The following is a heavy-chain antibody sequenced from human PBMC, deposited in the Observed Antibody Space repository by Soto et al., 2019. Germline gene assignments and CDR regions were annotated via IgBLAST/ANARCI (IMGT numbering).Heavy chain of an antibody. V-gene: IGHV3-23*01. Sequence: GGSLRLSCAASGFTFSSYAMSWVRQAPGKGLEWVSAISGSGGNKYYADSVKGRFTISRDNSKNTLYLQMNSLRAEDTAVYYCARAVYYYDSSGYYYGHDAFDIWGQGTMVTVSS. CDR1: GFTFSSYA. CDR3: ARAVYYYDSSGYYYGHDAFDI. CDR2: ISGSGGNK. D-gene: IGHD3-22*01. J-gene: IGHJ3*02.